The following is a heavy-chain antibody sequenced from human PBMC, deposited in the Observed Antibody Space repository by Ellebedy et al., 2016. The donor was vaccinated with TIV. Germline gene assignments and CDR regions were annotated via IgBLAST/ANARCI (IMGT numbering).Heavy chain of an antibody. CDR3: AKEGYDIMTGEQFYGMDG. Sequence: GGSLRLSCAASGFILGSFGMHWVRQAPGKGLEWLAFISYDGNNKYIADSVKGRLTISRDNSKNALYLQMDSLRAEDTAVYYCAKEGYDIMTGEQFYGMDGWGQGTTVTVSS. J-gene: IGHJ6*02. CDR2: ISYDGNNK. CDR1: GFILGSFG. D-gene: IGHD3-9*01. V-gene: IGHV3-30*18.